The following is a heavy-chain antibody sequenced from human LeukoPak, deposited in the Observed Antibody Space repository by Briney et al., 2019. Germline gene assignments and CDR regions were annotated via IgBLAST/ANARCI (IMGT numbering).Heavy chain of an antibody. CDR3: ARVKAPYYYDSSGYYFSY. V-gene: IGHV1-69*13. J-gene: IGHJ4*02. CDR1: GGTFSSYA. CDR2: IIPIFGTA. D-gene: IGHD3-22*01. Sequence: SVKVSCKASGGTFSSYAISWVRQAHGQGLEWMGGIIPIFGTANYAQKFQGRVTITADESTSTAYMELSSLRSEDTAVYYCARVKAPYYYDSSGYYFSYWGQGTLVTVSS.